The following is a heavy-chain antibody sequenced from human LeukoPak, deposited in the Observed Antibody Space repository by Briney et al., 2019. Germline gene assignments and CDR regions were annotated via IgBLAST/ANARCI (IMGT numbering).Heavy chain of an antibody. CDR1: GGSFSGYY. J-gene: IGHJ4*02. CDR2: INHSGST. V-gene: IGHV4-34*01. Sequence: ASETLSLTCAVYGGSFSGYYWSWIRQPPGKGLEWIGEINHSGSTNYNPSLKSRVTISVDTSKNQFSLKLSSVTAADTAVYYCARGRGWLAPDNWGQGTLVTVSS. CDR3: ARGRGWLAPDN. D-gene: IGHD6-19*01.